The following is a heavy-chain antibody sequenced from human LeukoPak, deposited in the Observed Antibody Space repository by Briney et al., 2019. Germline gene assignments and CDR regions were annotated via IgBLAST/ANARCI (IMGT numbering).Heavy chain of an antibody. J-gene: IGHJ4*02. CDR3: VRDRELNY. D-gene: IGHD3-22*01. Sequence: PSETLSLTCAVSGGSISSGGYSWGWIRQPPGKGLEWIGYIYHSGSTYYNPSLKSRVTISADTSKNQFSLKLSSVIAADTAVYYCVRDRELNYWGQGILVTVSS. V-gene: IGHV4-30-2*02. CDR2: IYHSGST. CDR1: GGSISSGGYS.